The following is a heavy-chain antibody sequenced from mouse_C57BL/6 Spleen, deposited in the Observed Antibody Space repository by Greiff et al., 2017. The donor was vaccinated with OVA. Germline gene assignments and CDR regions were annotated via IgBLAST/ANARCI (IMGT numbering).Heavy chain of an antibody. D-gene: IGHD1-1*01. CDR3: ARGDYYGSTPPRYFDV. V-gene: IGHV1-82*01. J-gene: IGHJ1*03. CDR1: GYAFSSSW. Sequence: QVQLKESGPELVKPGASVKISCKASGYAFSSSWMNWVKQRPGKGLEWIGRIYPGDGDTNYNGKFKGKATLTADKSSSTAYMQLSSLTSEDSAVYFCARGDYYGSTPPRYFDVWGTGTTVTVSS. CDR2: IYPGDGDT.